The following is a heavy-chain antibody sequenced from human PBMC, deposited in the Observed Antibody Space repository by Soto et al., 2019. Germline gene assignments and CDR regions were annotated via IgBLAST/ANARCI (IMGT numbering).Heavy chain of an antibody. CDR3: ARALAVPGYYFDY. CDR1: GGSISSSSYY. CDR2: VYSSGHT. Sequence: PSETLSLTCTVSGGSISSSSYYWTWIRQPPGKGLEWIGYVYSSGHTSYNPSLKSRVTISIDTSKNQFSLKLSSVTAADTAVYYCARALAVPGYYFDYWGQGTLVTVSS. D-gene: IGHD6-19*01. V-gene: IGHV4-61*01. J-gene: IGHJ4*02.